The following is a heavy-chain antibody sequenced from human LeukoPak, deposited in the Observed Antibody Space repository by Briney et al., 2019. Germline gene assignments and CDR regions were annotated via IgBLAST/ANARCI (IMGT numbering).Heavy chain of an antibody. J-gene: IGHJ6*02. CDR1: GYSFTSYW. CDR3: ARKTDIAAAAYYGMDV. D-gene: IGHD6-13*01. CDR2: IYPGDSGT. V-gene: IGHV5-51*01. Sequence: GESLKISCKGSGYSFTSYWIGWVRQMPGKGLEWMGIIYPGDSGTRYSPSFQGQVTISADKSISTAYLQWSSLKASDTAMYYCARKTDIAAAAYYGMDVWGQGTTVTVSS.